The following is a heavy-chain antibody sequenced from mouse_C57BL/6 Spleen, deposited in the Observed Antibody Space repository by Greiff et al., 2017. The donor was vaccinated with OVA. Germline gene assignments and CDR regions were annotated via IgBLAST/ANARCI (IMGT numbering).Heavy chain of an antibody. V-gene: IGHV5-4*01. D-gene: IGHD1-1*01. CDR1: GFTFSSYA. Sequence: VQLVESGGGLVKPGGSLKLSCAASGFTFSSYAMSWVRQTPEKRLEWVATISDGGSYTYYPDNVKGRFTISRDNAKNNLYLQMSHLKSEDTAMYYCARDLNYYGSSLMDYWGQGTSVTVSS. CDR3: ARDLNYYGSSLMDY. CDR2: ISDGGSYT. J-gene: IGHJ4*01.